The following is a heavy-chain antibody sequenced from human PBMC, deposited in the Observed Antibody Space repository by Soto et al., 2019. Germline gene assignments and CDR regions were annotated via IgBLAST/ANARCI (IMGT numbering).Heavy chain of an antibody. CDR2: IYYSGST. D-gene: IGHD5-18*01. V-gene: IGHV4-39*01. Sequence: PEETLSLTCTVSGGSISSSSYYWGWIRQPPGKGLEWIGSIYYSGSTYYNPSLKSRVTISVDTSKNQFSLKLSSVTAADTAVYYWARGDTAMPSRWGQGPLVTVSS. CDR3: ARGDTAMPSR. CDR1: GGSISSSSYY. J-gene: IGHJ4*02.